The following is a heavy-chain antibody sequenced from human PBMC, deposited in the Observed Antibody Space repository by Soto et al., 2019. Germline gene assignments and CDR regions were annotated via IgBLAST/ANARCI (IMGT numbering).Heavy chain of an antibody. D-gene: IGHD3-22*01. Sequence: QVQLVHSGAEVKKAGASVEVSCKASGYSFTNCGISWVRQAPGEGPEWMGWISGHNGDTNHRQSLQGRVTMTTDTSRNTAYMELRSLRSDDTAVYYCARHRFNYYDNTVYYYFDYWRQGTLVTVSS. J-gene: IGHJ4*02. CDR3: ARHRFNYYDNTVYYYFDY. CDR2: ISGHNGDT. CDR1: GYSFTNCG. V-gene: IGHV1-18*04.